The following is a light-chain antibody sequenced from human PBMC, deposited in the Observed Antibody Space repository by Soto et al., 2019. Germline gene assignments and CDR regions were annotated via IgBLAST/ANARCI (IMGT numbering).Light chain of an antibody. CDR3: QQYKMLWT. CDR2: EAS. CDR1: QSISRW. Sequence: DIQMTQTPSTLSASVGDRVTISCRASQSISRWLAWYQQKPGTAPKLLMYEASTLESGVPSRFSGSGSGTEFTLTISSLQPDDIATYYCQQYKMLWTFGQGAKVDI. V-gene: IGKV1-5*03. J-gene: IGKJ1*01.